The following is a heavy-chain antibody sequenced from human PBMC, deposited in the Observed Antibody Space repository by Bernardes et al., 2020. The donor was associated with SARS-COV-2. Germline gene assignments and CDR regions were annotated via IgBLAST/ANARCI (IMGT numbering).Heavy chain of an antibody. V-gene: IGHV3-23*01. D-gene: IGHD2-15*01. Sequence: GGSLRLSCAASGFSFSSCAMTWVRQAPGKGLEWVSSITHTGSGSHYADSVKGRFTISRDNAKNTLYLQMHSLRVEDTATYYCVRDLAGGSGSWGQGTLVTVSS. J-gene: IGHJ4*02. CDR1: GFSFSSCA. CDR3: VRDLAGGSGS. CDR2: ITHTGSGS.